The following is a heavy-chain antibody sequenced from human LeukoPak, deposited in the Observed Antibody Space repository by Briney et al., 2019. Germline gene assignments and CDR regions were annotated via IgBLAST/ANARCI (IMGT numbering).Heavy chain of an antibody. CDR2: IRSKANSYAT. J-gene: IGHJ6*03. V-gene: IGHV3-73*01. CDR1: GFTFSGSA. CDR3: TRPKIVGAPQDVYYYYYYMDV. D-gene: IGHD1-26*01. Sequence: GGSLRLSCAASGFTFSGSAMHWVRQASGKGLEWVGRIRSKANSYATAYAASVKGRFTISRDDSKNTAYLQMNSLKAEDTAVYYCTRPKIVGAPQDVYYYYYYMDVWGKGTTVTVSS.